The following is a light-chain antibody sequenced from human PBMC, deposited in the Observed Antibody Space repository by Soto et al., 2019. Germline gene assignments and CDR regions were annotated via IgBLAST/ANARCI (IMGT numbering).Light chain of an antibody. CDR2: GAS. Sequence: EIVLTQSPGTLSLSPGERATLSCRASQSVSSSYLAWYQQKPGQAPRLLIYGASSRATGIPDRFSGSGSGTDFTLTISRLEPEDFAVDYCQQYGSSPPLTFGPGTKVDIK. J-gene: IGKJ3*01. CDR1: QSVSSSY. V-gene: IGKV3-20*01. CDR3: QQYGSSPPLT.